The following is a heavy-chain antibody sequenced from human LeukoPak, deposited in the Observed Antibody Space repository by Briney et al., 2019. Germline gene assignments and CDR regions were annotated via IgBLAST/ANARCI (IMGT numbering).Heavy chain of an antibody. V-gene: IGHV4-39*02. Sequence: SETLSLTCTVSGGSISSSSYYLAWLRQPPGKGLEWIGIFYYSESTYYSPSLKSRVTISVDTSKNQFSLKLSSVTAADTAVYYCARDAGIAAAEDYWGQGILVTVSS. CDR2: FYYSEST. CDR3: ARDAGIAAAEDY. J-gene: IGHJ4*02. D-gene: IGHD6-13*01. CDR1: GGSISSSSYY.